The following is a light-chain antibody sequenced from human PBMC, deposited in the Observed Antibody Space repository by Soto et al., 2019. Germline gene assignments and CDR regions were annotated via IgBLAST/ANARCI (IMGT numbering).Light chain of an antibody. CDR1: QSARSS. J-gene: IGKJ1*01. CDR2: DVS. CDR3: QQYGNPRT. Sequence: EVVMTQSPSTLSVSPGERATLSCRASQSARSSLGWYQQKPGQPPRLLIHDVSIRATGIPARFNGSGSGTDFTLTISRLEPEDFAVYYCQQYGNPRTFGQGTKVDIK. V-gene: IGKV3-15*01.